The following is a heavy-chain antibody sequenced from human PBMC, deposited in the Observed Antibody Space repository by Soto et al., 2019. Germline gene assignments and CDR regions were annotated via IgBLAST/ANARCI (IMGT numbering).Heavy chain of an antibody. CDR1: GYTFTSYA. D-gene: IGHD4-4*01. J-gene: IGHJ4*02. V-gene: IGHV1-3*01. CDR3: ARLDDYSNNGPLDY. CDR2: INAGNGNT. Sequence: AASVKVSCKASGYTFTSYAMHWVRQAPGQRLEWMGWINAGNGNTKYSQKFQGRVTITRDTSASTAYMKPSSLRSEDTAVYYCARLDDYSNNGPLDYWGQGTLVTVSS.